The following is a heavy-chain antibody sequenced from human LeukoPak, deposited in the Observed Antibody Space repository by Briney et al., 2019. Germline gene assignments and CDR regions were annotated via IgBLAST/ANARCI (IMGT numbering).Heavy chain of an antibody. CDR2: IKSKTDGGTT. D-gene: IGHD4-17*01. Sequence: GGSLRLSCAASGFTFSNAWMSWVRQAPGKGLEWVGRIKSKTDGGTTDYAAPVKGRFTISRDNSKNTLYLQMNSLKTEDTAVYYCTTAGYGDYLPPDYWGQGTLVTVSS. J-gene: IGHJ4*02. CDR3: TTAGYGDYLPPDY. V-gene: IGHV3-15*01. CDR1: GFTFSNAW.